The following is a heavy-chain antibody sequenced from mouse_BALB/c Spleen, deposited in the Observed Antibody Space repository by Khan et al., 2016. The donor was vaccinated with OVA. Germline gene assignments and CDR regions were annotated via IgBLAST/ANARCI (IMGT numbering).Heavy chain of an antibody. V-gene: IGHV3-2*02. D-gene: IGHD1-1*01. CDR1: GYSITSDYA. J-gene: IGHJ2*01. CDR2: ISYSGNT. CDR3: ARIYGGDFDY. Sequence: EVQLVELGPGLVKPSQSLSLTCTVTGYSITSDYAWNWIRQFPGNKLEWMGHISYSGNTKYNPSLKSRISITRDTSKNQFFLQLNSVTTEDTATYYWARIYGGDFDYWGQGTTLTVSS.